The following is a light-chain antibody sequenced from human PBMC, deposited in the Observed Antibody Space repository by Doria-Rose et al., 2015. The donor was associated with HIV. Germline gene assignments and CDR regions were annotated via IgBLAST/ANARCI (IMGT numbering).Light chain of an antibody. CDR1: KLGDKY. J-gene: IGLJ2*01. CDR3: QAWDSTTAV. Sequence: SVSPGQTASITCSGDKLGDKYACWYQQKPGQSPVVVLYQDNKRPPGIPERFSGSNSGNTATLTISGTQAMDEAAYYCQAWDSTTAVFGGGTKLTVL. V-gene: IGLV3-1*01. CDR2: QDN.